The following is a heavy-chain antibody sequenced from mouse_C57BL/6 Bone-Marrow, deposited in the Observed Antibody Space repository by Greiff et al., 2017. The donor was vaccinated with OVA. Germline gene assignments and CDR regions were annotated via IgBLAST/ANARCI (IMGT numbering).Heavy chain of an antibody. CDR1: GFSFNTYA. CDR2: IRSKSNNYAT. V-gene: IGHV10-1*01. CDR3: VRSFYYGNSPWFAY. Sequence: EVNVVESGGGLVQPKGSLKLSCAASGFSFNTYAMNWVRQAPGKGLEWVARIRSKSNNYATYYADSVKDRFTISRDDSESMLYLQMNNLKTEDTAMYYCVRSFYYGNSPWFAYWGQGTLVTVSA. D-gene: IGHD2-1*01. J-gene: IGHJ3*01.